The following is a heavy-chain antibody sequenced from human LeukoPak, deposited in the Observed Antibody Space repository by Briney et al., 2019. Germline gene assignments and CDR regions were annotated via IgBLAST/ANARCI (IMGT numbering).Heavy chain of an antibody. V-gene: IGHV3-30*06. CDR2: IANVGGEG. CDR1: GFTFSSHG. Sequence: GGSLRLSCVVSGFTFSSHGMHWVRQAPGKGLEWVAWVAVIANVGGEGAYADSVKGRFTISRDNSKNTVDLRMNSLKTEDTAVYHCARDLIGGWSYVHWGQGTLVAVSS. CDR3: ARDLIGGWSYVH. D-gene: IGHD3-16*01. J-gene: IGHJ4*02.